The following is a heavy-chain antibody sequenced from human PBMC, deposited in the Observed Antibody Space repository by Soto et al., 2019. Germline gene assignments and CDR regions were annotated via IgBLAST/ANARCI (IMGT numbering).Heavy chain of an antibody. Sequence: SKTLYITSTVYGDSLSSGSYYWSWIRQPPGKGLEWLGYIYYSGTTKYNPSLTSRVTLSVDMSKNQFSLTLNSVTAADSAVYFCASASSSYFD. D-gene: IGHD3-16*01. CDR3: ASASSSYFD. J-gene: IGHJ4*01. CDR1: GDSLSSGSYY. CDR2: IYYSGTT. V-gene: IGHV4-61*01.